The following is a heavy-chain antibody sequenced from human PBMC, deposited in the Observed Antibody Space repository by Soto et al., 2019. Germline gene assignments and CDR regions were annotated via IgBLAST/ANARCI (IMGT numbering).Heavy chain of an antibody. J-gene: IGHJ1*01. CDR3: EKSSGYYSEYFRH. Sequence: GGSLRLSCAASRFTSGYHAMNWVRQAPGKGLEWVSAISGSGGSTYYADSVKGRFTISRDNSKNTLYLQMNSLRAEDTAVYYCEKSSGYYSEYFRHWGQGTLVTVSS. CDR2: ISGSGGST. D-gene: IGHD3-22*01. V-gene: IGHV3-23*01. CDR1: RFTSGYHA.